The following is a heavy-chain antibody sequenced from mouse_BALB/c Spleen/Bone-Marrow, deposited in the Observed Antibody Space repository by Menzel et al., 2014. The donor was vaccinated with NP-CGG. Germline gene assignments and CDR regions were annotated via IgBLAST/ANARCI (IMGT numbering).Heavy chain of an antibody. CDR3: ASRYDTMDY. J-gene: IGHJ4*01. CDR2: ILPGSGRI. CDR1: GYTFSSYW. V-gene: IGHV1-9*01. Sequence: QVQLKQSGAELMKPGASVKISCKATGYTFSSYWIEWVKERPGHGLEWVGEILPGSGRIKYNEKFKGKATSTADTSSNTAYMQHSSLTSEDSAVYYCASRYDTMDYRGQGTSVTVSS.